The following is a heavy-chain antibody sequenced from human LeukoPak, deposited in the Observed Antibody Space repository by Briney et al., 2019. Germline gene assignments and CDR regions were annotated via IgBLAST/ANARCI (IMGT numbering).Heavy chain of an antibody. CDR3: ARGQGVVPAAIPTDY. J-gene: IGHJ4*02. D-gene: IGHD2-2*02. CDR2: ISAYNGNT. Sequence: ASVKVSCKASGYTFTSYGISWVRQAPGQGLEWMGWISAYNGNTNYAQKLQGRVTMTTDTSTSTAYMELRSLRSDDTAVYYCARGQGVVPAAIPTDYWGQGTLVTVSS. V-gene: IGHV1-18*01. CDR1: GYTFTSYG.